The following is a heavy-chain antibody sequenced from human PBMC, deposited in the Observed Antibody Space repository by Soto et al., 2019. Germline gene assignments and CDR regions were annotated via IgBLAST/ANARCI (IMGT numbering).Heavy chain of an antibody. J-gene: IGHJ4*02. Sequence: SSETLSLTCAVSGGSIRSDTWWSWVRQPPGKGLEWIGEIHHSRSTNYNPSLKSRVTISVDISKSQFSLRLTSVTAADTAVYYCARYNAASGTYYFDFWGQGALVTVSS. D-gene: IGHD6-13*01. CDR1: GGSIRSDTW. V-gene: IGHV4-4*02. CDR3: ARYNAASGTYYFDF. CDR2: IHHSRST.